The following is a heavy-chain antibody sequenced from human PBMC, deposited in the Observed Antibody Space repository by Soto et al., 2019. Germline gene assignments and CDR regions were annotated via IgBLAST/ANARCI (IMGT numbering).Heavy chain of an antibody. D-gene: IGHD4-4*01. CDR3: ARDAMTTVTTDRWFDP. CDR2: INPSGGST. J-gene: IGHJ5*02. CDR1: GYTFTSYY. V-gene: IGHV1-46*03. Sequence: QVQLVQSGAEVKKPGASVKVSCKASGYTFTSYYMHWVRQAPGQALEWMGIINPSGGSTSYAQKFQGRVTMTRDTSTSTVYMELSSLRSEDTAVYYCARDAMTTVTTDRWFDPWGQGTLVTVSS.